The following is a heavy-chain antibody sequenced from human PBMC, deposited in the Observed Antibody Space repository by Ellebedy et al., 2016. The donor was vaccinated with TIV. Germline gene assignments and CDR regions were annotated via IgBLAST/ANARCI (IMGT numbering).Heavy chain of an antibody. V-gene: IGHV1-24*01. D-gene: IGHD2-2*01. CDR1: GYTLTKLS. Sequence: ASVKVSCKVSGYTLTKLSIHWVRQAPGKGLEWMEGFDPEDGKTLYAPNLQGRLSLTEDTFTDTAYMELSSLRSEDTAVYFCTSYCSSTSCYRYFQHWGQGTLVTVSS. CDR3: TSYCSSTSCYRYFQH. CDR2: FDPEDGKT. J-gene: IGHJ1*01.